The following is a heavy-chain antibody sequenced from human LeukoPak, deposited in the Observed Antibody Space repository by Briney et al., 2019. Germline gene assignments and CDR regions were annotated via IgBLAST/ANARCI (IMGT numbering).Heavy chain of an antibody. J-gene: IGHJ6*03. CDR2: IYYSGST. D-gene: IGHD6-19*01. V-gene: IGHV4-59*12. CDR3: ARGRRYRYSSGWDSVYYYYYYMDV. Sequence: NSSETLSLTCTVSGGSISSYYWSWIRQPPGKGLEWIGYIYYSGSTNYNPSLKSRVTISVDTSKNQFSLKLSSVTAADTAVYYCARGRRYRYSSGWDSVYYYYYYMDVWGKGTTVTISS. CDR1: GGSISSYY.